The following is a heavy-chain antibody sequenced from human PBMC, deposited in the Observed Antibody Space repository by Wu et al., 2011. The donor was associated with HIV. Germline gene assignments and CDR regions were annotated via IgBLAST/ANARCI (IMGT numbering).Heavy chain of an antibody. D-gene: IGHD3-10*01. Sequence: QVQLVQSGAEVKKPGSSVKVSCKASGGTFSTYAFSWVRQAPGQGPEWMGRVIPILGTTNYAQKFRGRVTITADESTTTTYLELSSLRSEDTAIYYCARGPFYYGPGRPAEAFDFWGQGTMVTVSS. J-gene: IGHJ3*01. CDR3: ARGPFYYGPGRPAEAFDF. CDR2: VIPILGTT. CDR1: GGTFSTYA. V-gene: IGHV1-69*11.